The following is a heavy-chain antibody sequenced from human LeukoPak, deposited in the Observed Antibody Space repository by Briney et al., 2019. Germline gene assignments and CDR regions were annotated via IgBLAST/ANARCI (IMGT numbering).Heavy chain of an antibody. CDR2: IYYSGST. CDR3: AREGDSSGRDY. D-gene: IGHD3-22*01. Sequence: SQTLSLTCTVSGGSISSGDYYWSWIRQPPGKGLEWIGYIYYSGSTYYNPSLKSRVTISVDTSKSQFSLKLSSVTAADTAVYYCAREGDSSGRDYWGQGTLVTVSS. V-gene: IGHV4-30-4*01. J-gene: IGHJ4*02. CDR1: GGSISSGDYY.